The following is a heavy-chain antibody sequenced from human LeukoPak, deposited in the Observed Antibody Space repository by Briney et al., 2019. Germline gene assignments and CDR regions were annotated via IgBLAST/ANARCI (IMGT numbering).Heavy chain of an antibody. V-gene: IGHV4-4*02. CDR2: MYLSGTT. D-gene: IGHD3-22*01. J-gene: IGHJ4*02. CDR1: GDSINSLDL. Sequence: SGTLSLTCTVSGDSINSLDLWSLLRQPRGKRQEWIGVMYLSGTTHSNPSVKSRVTISIDKSKNQFFLNLSPVTAADTAVYYCAGLVGRYSSGLYYYYFDYWGQGTLVTVSS. CDR3: AGLVGRYSSGLYYYYFDY.